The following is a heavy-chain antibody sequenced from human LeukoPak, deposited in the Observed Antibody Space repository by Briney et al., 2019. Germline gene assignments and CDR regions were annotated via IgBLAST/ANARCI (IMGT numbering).Heavy chain of an antibody. J-gene: IGHJ4*02. CDR2: IRYDGSNK. Sequence: PGGSLRLSCAASGFTFSSYGMHWVRQAPGKGLEWVAFIRYDGSNKYYADSVKGRFTISRDNSKNTLYLQMNSLRAEDTAVYYCAKVPLGATSHFDYWGQGTLVTVSS. CDR3: AKVPLGATSHFDY. D-gene: IGHD1-26*01. CDR1: GFTFSSYG. V-gene: IGHV3-30*02.